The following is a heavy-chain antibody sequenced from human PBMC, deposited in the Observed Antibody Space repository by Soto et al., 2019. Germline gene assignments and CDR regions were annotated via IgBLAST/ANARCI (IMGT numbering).Heavy chain of an antibody. J-gene: IGHJ3*02. CDR3: ARHWRRCGSYAFDI. D-gene: IGHD5-12*01. V-gene: IGHV5-51*01. CDR1: GYSFTSYW. Sequence: VKISCKGSGYSFTSYWIGWVRQMPGQGLEWMGIIYPGDSDTRYSPSFQGQVTISADKSISTAYLQWSSLKASDTAVYYCARHWRRCGSYAFDIWGQGTMVTVSS. CDR2: IYPGDSDT.